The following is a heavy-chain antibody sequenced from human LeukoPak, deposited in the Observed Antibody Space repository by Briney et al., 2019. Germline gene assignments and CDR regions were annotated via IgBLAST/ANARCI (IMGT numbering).Heavy chain of an antibody. Sequence: SETLSLTCTVSGGSISSGDYYWSWIRQPPGKGLEWIGEINHSGSTNYNPSLKSRVTISVDTSKNQFSLKLSSVTAADTAAYYCARAHPQLNAFDIWGQGTMVTVSS. CDR3: ARAHPQLNAFDI. CDR2: INHSGST. CDR1: GGSISSGDYY. J-gene: IGHJ3*02. D-gene: IGHD3-10*01. V-gene: IGHV4-39*07.